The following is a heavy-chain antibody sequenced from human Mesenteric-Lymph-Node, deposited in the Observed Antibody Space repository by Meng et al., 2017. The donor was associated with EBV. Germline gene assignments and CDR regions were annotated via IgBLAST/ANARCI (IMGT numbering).Heavy chain of an antibody. V-gene: IGHV7-4-1*02. Sequence: QAQLVQSGGEVTRPGASVKVSCKASGYTFTNFALNWVRQAPGQGLEWMGWINTDTGNPTYAQGFTGRFVFSLDTSVSTAYLQISSLKAEDTAVYYCAPGLSCSGGTCYSYFQHWGQGTLVTVSS. CDR1: GYTFTNFA. D-gene: IGHD2-15*01. J-gene: IGHJ1*01. CDR2: INTDTGNP. CDR3: APGLSCSGGTCYSYFQH.